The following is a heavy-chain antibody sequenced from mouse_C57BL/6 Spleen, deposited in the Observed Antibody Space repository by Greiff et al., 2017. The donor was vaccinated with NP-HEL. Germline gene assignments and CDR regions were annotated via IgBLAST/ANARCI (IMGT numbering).Heavy chain of an antibody. J-gene: IGHJ1*03. CDR2: IYPGDGDT. V-gene: IGHV1-82*01. D-gene: IGHD2-3*01. CDR3: ARGDYDGYPYWYFDV. Sequence: QVQLQQSGPELVKPGASVKISCKASGYAFSSSWMNWVKQRPGKGLEWIGRIYPGDGDTNYYGKFKGKATLTADKSSSTAYMQLSSLTSEDSAVYFCARGDYDGYPYWYFDVWGTGTTVTVSS. CDR1: GYAFSSSW.